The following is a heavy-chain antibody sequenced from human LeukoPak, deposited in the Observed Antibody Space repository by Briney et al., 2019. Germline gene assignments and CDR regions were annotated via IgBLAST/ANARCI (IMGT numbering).Heavy chain of an antibody. CDR3: ARAERGYSGYLYFDY. Sequence: GRSLRLSCASSGFAFSSYAMQWAREARGKGIEWVAVMSYDGSNKYYADSVKGRFTISRDNSKNTLYLQMNSLRAEDTAVYYCARAERGYSGYLYFDYWGQGTLVTVSS. J-gene: IGHJ4*02. D-gene: IGHD5-12*01. CDR2: MSYDGSNK. CDR1: GFAFSSYA. V-gene: IGHV3-30*16.